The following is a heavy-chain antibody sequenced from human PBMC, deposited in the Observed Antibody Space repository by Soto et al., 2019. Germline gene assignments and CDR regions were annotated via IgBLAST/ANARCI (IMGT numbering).Heavy chain of an antibody. D-gene: IGHD4-4*01. J-gene: IGHJ6*02. V-gene: IGHV4-61*08. CDR2: IYYSGRT. Sequence: SETLSLTCTVSGGSISSGGYYWSWIRQHPGKGLEWIGYIYYSGRTNYNPSLKSRVTISVDTSKNQFSLKLSSVTAADTAVYYCAQSGDDYNYGYYYYGLDVWGLGTTVTVSS. CDR1: GGSISSGGYY. CDR3: AQSGDDYNYGYYYYGLDV.